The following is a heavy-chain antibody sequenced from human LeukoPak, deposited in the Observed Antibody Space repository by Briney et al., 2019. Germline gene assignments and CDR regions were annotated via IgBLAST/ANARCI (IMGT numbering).Heavy chain of an antibody. V-gene: IGHV1-8*01. CDR2: MNPNSGNT. CDR1: GYTFTNYD. D-gene: IGHD3-10*01. J-gene: IGHJ4*02. Sequence: ASVKVSCKASGYTFTNYDIHWVRQATGQGLEWMGWMNPNSGNTGYAPKFQGRLTLTTDTSKSTMYMDLSSLRSGDTAVYYCTRGVVGVVRFGELFDYWGQGTLVTVSS. CDR3: TRGVVGVVRFGELFDY.